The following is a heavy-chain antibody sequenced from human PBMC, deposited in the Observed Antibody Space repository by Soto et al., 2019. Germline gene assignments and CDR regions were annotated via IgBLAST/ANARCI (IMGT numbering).Heavy chain of an antibody. CDR3: ARDSPYDYVWGGSIDY. CDR1: GFTFSSYW. J-gene: IGHJ4*02. Sequence: EVQLVESGGGLVQPGGSLRLSCAASGFTFSSYWMSWVRQAPGKGLEWVANIKQDGSEKYYVDSVKGRFTISRDNAKNSLYLQMNSRSAEDTAVYYCARDSPYDYVWGGSIDYWGQGTLVTVSS. D-gene: IGHD3-16*01. V-gene: IGHV3-7*03. CDR2: IKQDGSEK.